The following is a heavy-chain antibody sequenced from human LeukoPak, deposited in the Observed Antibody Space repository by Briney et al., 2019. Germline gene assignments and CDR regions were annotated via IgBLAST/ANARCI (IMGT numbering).Heavy chain of an antibody. CDR1: GGSISSGSYY. J-gene: IGHJ3*02. CDR2: IYTSGST. D-gene: IGHD6-13*01. CDR3: ARDFESSSWYYAFDI. V-gene: IGHV4-61*02. Sequence: MTSQTLSLTCTVSGGSISSGSYYWSWIRQPAGKGLEWIGRIYTSGSTNYNPSLKSRVTISVDTSKNQFSLKLSSVTAADTAVYYCARDFESSSWYYAFDIWGQGTVVTVSS.